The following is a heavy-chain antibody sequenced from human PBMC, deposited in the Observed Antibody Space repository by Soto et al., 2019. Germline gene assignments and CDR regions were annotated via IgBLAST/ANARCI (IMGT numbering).Heavy chain of an antibody. J-gene: IGHJ5*02. CDR1: GYSFTSYW. V-gene: IGHV5-51*01. CDR2: IYPGDSDT. CDR3: ARHGDRGIAARPSWFDP. D-gene: IGHD6-6*01. Sequence: GESLKISCKGSGYSFTSYWIGWVRQMPGKGLEWMGIIYPGDSDTRYSPSFQGQVTISADKSISTAYLQWSSLKASDTAMYYCARHGDRGIAARPSWFDPWRQGTLVTVSS.